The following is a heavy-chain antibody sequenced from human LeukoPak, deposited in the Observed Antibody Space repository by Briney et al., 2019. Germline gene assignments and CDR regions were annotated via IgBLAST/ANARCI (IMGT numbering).Heavy chain of an antibody. CDR3: ARGRGLGVVSPYFDY. D-gene: IGHD3-3*01. V-gene: IGHV3-30*03. J-gene: IGHJ4*02. CDR2: ISYDGSNK. Sequence: GRSLRLSCAASGFTFSSYGTHWVRQAPGKGLEWVAVISYDGSNKYYADSVKGRFTISRDNSKNIVSLQMNNLRAEDTAVYYCARGRGLGVVSPYFDYWGQGTLVTVSS. CDR1: GFTFSSYG.